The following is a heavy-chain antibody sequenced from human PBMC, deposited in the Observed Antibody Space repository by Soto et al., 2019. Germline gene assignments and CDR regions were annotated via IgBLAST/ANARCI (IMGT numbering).Heavy chain of an antibody. V-gene: IGHV1-58*01. Sequence: QMQLVQSGPEVKKPGTSVKVSCKASGFTFTSSAVQWVRQARGQRPEWIGWIVVGSGNTNYAQKFQERVTITRNMSTSTAYMELSSLRSEDTAVYYCAADMVAATRDNYYYYDMDVWGQGTTVTVSS. CDR3: AADMVAATRDNYYYYDMDV. J-gene: IGHJ6*02. CDR2: IVVGSGNT. D-gene: IGHD2-15*01. CDR1: GFTFTSSA.